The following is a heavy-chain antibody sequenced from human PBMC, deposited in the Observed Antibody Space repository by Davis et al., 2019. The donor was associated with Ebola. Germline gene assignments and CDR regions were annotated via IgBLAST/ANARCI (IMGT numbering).Heavy chain of an antibody. V-gene: IGHV1-69*13. D-gene: IGHD6-19*01. CDR3: ARAGRTYIAVAGTSV. J-gene: IGHJ4*02. CDR1: GGTFSSYA. Sequence: SVKVSCKASGGTFSSYAISWVRQAPGQGLEWMGGIIPIFGTANYAQKFQGRVTITADESTSTVYMELSSLRSEDTAVYYCARAGRTYIAVAGTSVWGQGTLVTVSS. CDR2: IIPIFGTA.